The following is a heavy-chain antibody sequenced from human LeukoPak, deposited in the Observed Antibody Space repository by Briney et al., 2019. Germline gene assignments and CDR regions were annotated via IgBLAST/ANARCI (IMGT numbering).Heavy chain of an antibody. J-gene: IGHJ4*02. CDR1: GFTFSSYS. D-gene: IGHD7-27*01. CDR2: ISSSSSYI. CDR3: ARLTGTRDFDY. Sequence: GGSLRLSCAASGFTFSSYSMNWVRQAPGKGLEWVSSISSSSSYIYYADSVKGRFTISRDNAKNSLYLQMNSLRAEDTAVYYCARLTGTRDFDYWGQGTLVTVSS. V-gene: IGHV3-21*01.